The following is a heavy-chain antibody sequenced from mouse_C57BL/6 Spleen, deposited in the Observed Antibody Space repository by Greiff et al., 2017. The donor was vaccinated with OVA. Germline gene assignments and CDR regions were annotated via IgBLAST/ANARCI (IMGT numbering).Heavy chain of an antibody. CDR1: GYTFTSYW. CDR2: IYPGSGST. D-gene: IGHD1-1*01. CDR3: AITTVVTTGAMDY. Sequence: QVQLQQPGAELVKPGASVKMSCKASGYTFTSYWITWVKQRPGQGLEWIGDIYPGSGSTNYNEKFKSKATLTVDTSSSTAYMQLSSLTSEDSAVYYCAITTVVTTGAMDYWGQGTSVTGSP. J-gene: IGHJ4*01. V-gene: IGHV1-55*01.